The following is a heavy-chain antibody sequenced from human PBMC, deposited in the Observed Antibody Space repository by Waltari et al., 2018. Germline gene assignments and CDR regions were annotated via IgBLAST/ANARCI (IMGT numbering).Heavy chain of an antibody. CDR2: INHSGST. Sequence: QVQLQQWGAGLLKPSETLSLTCAVYGGSFSGYYWRWIRQPPGKGLEWIGEINHSGSTNYNPSLKSRVTISVDTAKNQFSLKLSSVTAADTAVYYCARGVGDDFWIPEDYYYMDVWGKGTTVTVSS. V-gene: IGHV4-34*01. D-gene: IGHD3-3*01. CDR3: ARGVGDDFWIPEDYYYMDV. J-gene: IGHJ6*03. CDR1: GGSFSGYY.